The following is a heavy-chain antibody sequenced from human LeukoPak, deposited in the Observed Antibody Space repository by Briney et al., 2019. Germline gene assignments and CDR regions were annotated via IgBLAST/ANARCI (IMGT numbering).Heavy chain of an antibody. Sequence: PGGSLSLSCAASGFTVSSNYMTWVRQAPRKGLEWVSVIYSGGSTYYADSVKGRFTISRHNSKNTLYLQMNSLRAEDTAVYYCARDRRTYYYESSGYFELWGGGTLVTVSS. J-gene: IGHJ2*01. D-gene: IGHD3-22*01. CDR3: ARDRRTYYYESSGYFEL. CDR2: IYSGGST. V-gene: IGHV3-53*04. CDR1: GFTVSSNY.